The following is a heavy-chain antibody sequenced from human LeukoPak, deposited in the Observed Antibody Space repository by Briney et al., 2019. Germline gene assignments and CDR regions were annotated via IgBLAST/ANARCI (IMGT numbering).Heavy chain of an antibody. D-gene: IGHD2/OR15-2a*01. J-gene: IGHJ4*02. V-gene: IGHV1-46*01. Sequence: ASLTLSCKASGYTFTTYYMHWVRQPPGQGLEWMGIINPSGGSTTYAQKFQGRVTMTSDTSISTAYMELSRLRSDDTAVYYCVTSVIAGQGNYWGQGTLVTVSS. CDR2: INPSGGST. CDR3: VTSVIAGQGNY. CDR1: GYTFTTYY.